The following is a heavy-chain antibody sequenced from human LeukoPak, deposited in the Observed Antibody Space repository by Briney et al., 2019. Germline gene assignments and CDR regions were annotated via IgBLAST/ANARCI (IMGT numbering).Heavy chain of an antibody. CDR1: GFTFSGSA. J-gene: IGHJ5*02. Sequence: GGSLKLSCAASGFTFSGSAVHWVRQSSGKGLEWVGHIDKKDNLYATAYAESVKGRLTISRDDSKDTAFLHMDSLRTEDTALYYCTRDRGTYNWFDPWGQGTLVTVSS. CDR2: IDKKDNLYAT. V-gene: IGHV3-73*01. D-gene: IGHD2-15*01. CDR3: TRDRGTYNWFDP.